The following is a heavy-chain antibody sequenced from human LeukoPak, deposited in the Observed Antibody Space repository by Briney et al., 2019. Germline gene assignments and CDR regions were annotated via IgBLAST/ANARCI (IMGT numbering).Heavy chain of an antibody. Sequence: SETLSLTCTVSGGSISSYFWSWIRQPAGKGLEWIGRIYTSGTTNYNPSLESRVTMSVDTSKNQFSLKLTSVTAADTAVYYCALEYSSSSGNWFDPWGQGTLVTVSS. CDR1: GGSISSYF. V-gene: IGHV4-4*07. D-gene: IGHD6-6*01. CDR2: IYTSGTT. J-gene: IGHJ5*02. CDR3: ALEYSSSSGNWFDP.